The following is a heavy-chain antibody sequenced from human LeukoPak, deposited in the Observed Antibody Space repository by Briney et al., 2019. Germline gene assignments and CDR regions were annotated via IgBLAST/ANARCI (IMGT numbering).Heavy chain of an antibody. D-gene: IGHD3-16*01. V-gene: IGHV3-7*04. CDR2: IKRDGFEL. CDR3: ARERYASGGIDY. J-gene: IGHJ4*02. CDR1: GFTFSNYW. Sequence: GGSLRLSCAASGFTFSNYWMSWVRQAPGKGLEWVANIKRDGFELFYVDSVKGRFAISRDNVKNSLFLQMNSLRDEDTAVYCCARERYASGGIDYWGQGTLVTVSS.